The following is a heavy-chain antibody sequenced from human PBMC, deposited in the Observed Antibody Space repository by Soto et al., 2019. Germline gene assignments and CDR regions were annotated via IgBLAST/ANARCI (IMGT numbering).Heavy chain of an antibody. CDR3: STAPGGKWLICWGY. CDR2: INAGNGNT. D-gene: IGHD6-19*01. J-gene: IGHJ4*02. V-gene: IGHV1-3*01. Sequence: PSVKVSCKASGYTCTSYGMHWVRQAPGQRLEWMGWINAGNGNTKYSQKFQGRVTITRDTSASTAYMELSSLRSDDTAVYYCSTAPGGKWLICWGYRGQGTLVTVS. CDR1: GYTCTSYG.